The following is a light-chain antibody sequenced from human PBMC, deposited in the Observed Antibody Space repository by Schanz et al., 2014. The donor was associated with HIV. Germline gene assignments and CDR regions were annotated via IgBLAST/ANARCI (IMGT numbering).Light chain of an antibody. Sequence: QSALTQPASVSGSPGQPITIPCTGTSSDVGGSNYVPWYQQHPGKPPKLMIYDVSDRPSGVPDRFSGSKSGNTASLSISGLQAEDEDYYYCASYTSNRTVTLGGGTKVPVL. CDR2: DVS. CDR3: ASYTSNRTVT. J-gene: IGLJ2*01. V-gene: IGLV2-14*03. CDR1: SSDVGGSNY.